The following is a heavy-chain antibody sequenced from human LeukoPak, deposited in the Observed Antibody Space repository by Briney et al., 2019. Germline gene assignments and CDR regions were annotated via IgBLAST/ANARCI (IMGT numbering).Heavy chain of an antibody. CDR2: IKQDGSER. V-gene: IGHV3-7*01. CDR1: GFTFSSYW. J-gene: IGHJ4*02. CDR3: AKDQSSGGGNFVCLDF. D-gene: IGHD4-23*01. Sequence: PGGSLRLSCAASGFTFSSYWMNWVRQAPGKGLEWVANIKQDGSERYYVDSVKGRFTISRDNSKNTLYLQMNSLRAEDTAVYYCAKDQSSGGGNFVCLDFWGQGTLVTVSS.